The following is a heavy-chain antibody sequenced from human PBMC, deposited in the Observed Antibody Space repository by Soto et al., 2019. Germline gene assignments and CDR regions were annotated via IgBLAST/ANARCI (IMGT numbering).Heavy chain of an antibody. CDR1: GGSTRSYY. CDR3: ARALQRSSSSWYDY. V-gene: IGHV4-59*01. J-gene: IGHJ4*02. D-gene: IGHD6-13*01. Sequence: PSETLSLTCTVSGGSTRSYYWSWIRQPPGKGLEWIGYIYYSGNTNYNPSLKSRVTISVDTSRNQFSLKLSSVTAADTAVYYCARALQRSSSSWYDYWGQGTLVTVSS. CDR2: IYYSGNT.